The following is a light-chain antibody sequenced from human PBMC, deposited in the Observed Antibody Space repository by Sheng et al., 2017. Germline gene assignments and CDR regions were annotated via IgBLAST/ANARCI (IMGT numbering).Light chain of an antibody. CDR3: QQYYSMSST. CDR2: ATS. CDR1: QGISSY. V-gene: IGKV1-NL1*01. J-gene: IGKJ4*01. Sequence: DIQLTQSPSFLSASVGDRVTITCRASQGISSYLAWYQQKPGKAPKLLLYATSRLESGVPSRFSGSGSGTDYTLTISSLQTADFATYYCQQYYSMSSTFGGGTKVEIK.